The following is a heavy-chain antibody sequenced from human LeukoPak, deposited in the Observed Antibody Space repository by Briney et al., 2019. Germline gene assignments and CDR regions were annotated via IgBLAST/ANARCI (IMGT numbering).Heavy chain of an antibody. V-gene: IGHV1-46*01. CDR1: GYSLTNYY. J-gene: IGHJ4*02. CDR3: ARGAPTSRIGAGRFDY. D-gene: IGHD5-12*01. CDR2: INPSGGST. Sequence: GASVKVPCKAFGYSLTNYYVHWVRQAPGQGLEWMGEINPSGGSTSYAQKFQGRITVTRDTYTNTVYMDLSSLRSEDTATYYCARGAPTSRIGAGRFDYWGQGYLLTVAS.